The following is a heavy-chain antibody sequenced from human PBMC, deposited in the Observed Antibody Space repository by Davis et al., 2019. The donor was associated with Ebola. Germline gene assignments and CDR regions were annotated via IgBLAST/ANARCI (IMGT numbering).Heavy chain of an antibody. CDR1: GFTFSSYA. Sequence: GESLKISCAASGFTFSSYAMSWVRQAPGKGLEWVSAISGSGGSTYYADSVKGRFTISRDNSKNTLYLQMNSLRAEDTAVYYCARDRRDPFYYYYGMDVWGQGTTVTVSS. J-gene: IGHJ6*02. CDR3: ARDRRDPFYYYYGMDV. CDR2: ISGSGGST. V-gene: IGHV3-23*01.